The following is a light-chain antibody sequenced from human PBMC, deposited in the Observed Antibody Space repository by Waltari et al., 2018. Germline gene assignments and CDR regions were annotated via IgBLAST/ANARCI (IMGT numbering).Light chain of an antibody. Sequence: DIQMTQSPSSLSASLGDRVTITCRASQGISNSLAWYQEKPGKAPKLLLYAASSLPLGVPSRFSGSGSGTDYTLTISSLQPEDFATYYWQQYGKTPPTFGGGTKLQIK. V-gene: IGKV1-NL1*01. CDR2: AAS. J-gene: IGKJ4*01. CDR1: QGISNS. CDR3: QQYGKTPPT.